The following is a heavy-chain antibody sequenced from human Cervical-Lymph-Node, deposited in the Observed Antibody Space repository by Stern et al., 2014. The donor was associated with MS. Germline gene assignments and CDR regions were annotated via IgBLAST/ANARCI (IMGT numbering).Heavy chain of an antibody. CDR3: ARGVVSNRATATLHNLFDP. V-gene: IGHV1-69*09. J-gene: IGHJ5*02. D-gene: IGHD1-1*01. Sequence: VQLVESGAEVKKPGSSVNVSCMASGGTFSSSYAITWMRQAPGKGLEWMGRIIPILGLPYYAQKFQGRVPITADTSTNTAYMGLNSLTSEDTAVYYCARGVVSNRATATLHNLFDPWGQGTLVTVSS. CDR1: GGTFSSSYA. CDR2: IIPILGLP.